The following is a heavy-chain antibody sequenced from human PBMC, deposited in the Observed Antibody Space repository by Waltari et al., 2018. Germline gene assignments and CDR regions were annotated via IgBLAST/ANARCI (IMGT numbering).Heavy chain of an antibody. CDR2: ISDDETSI. J-gene: IGHJ6*02. D-gene: IGHD3-10*01. CDR3: ARLAPRTYRSPVPGRHYYYGMDV. V-gene: IGHV3-74*01. Sequence: EEQLLESGGGLVQPGASLRLSCEGSGFRFSNYWMNLVRQAPGKGLVWVARISDDETSISYADSVKGRFTISRDNAKNTVYLQMKRLRVEDTAVYYCARLAPRTYRSPVPGRHYYYGMDVWGQGTTVTVSS. CDR1: GFRFSNYW.